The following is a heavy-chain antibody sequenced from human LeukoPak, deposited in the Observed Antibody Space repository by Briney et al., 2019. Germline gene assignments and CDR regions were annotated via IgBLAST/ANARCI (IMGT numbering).Heavy chain of an antibody. CDR1: GFTSSSYG. CDR2: IRYDGSNK. J-gene: IGHJ4*02. D-gene: IGHD2-2*01. CDR3: AKDSSGGYCSSTSCTFDY. Sequence: PGGSLRLSCAASGFTSSSYGMHWVRQAPGKGLEWVAFIRYDGSNKYYADSVKGRFTISRDNSKNTLYLQMNSLRAEDTAVYYCAKDSSGGYCSSTSCTFDYWGQGTLVTVSS. V-gene: IGHV3-30*02.